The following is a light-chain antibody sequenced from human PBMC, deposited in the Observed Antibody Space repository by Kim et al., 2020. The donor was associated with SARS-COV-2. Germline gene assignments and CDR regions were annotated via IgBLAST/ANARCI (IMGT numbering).Light chain of an antibody. CDR1: QSVTSNY. V-gene: IGKV3-20*01. CDR3: QQYGSSPWT. Sequence: APGERATLSCRASQSVTSNYVAWYQKQPGQAPRLLIYGASSRATGLPDRFSGSGSGTDFILTISRLEPEDFAVYYCQQYGSSPWTFGQGTKVEIK. CDR2: GAS. J-gene: IGKJ1*01.